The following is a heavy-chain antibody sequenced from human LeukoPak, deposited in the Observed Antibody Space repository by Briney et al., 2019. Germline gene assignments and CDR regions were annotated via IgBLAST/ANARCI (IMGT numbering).Heavy chain of an antibody. CDR3: AKGNWRYFDY. Sequence: GGSLRLSCAASGFTFSSYGIHWVRQAPGKGLEWVGLISNDGRNKYYADTVKGRFTISRDNSKNALYLQMNSLGADDTAVYYCAKGNWRYFDYWGQGTLVTVSS. J-gene: IGHJ4*02. CDR1: GFTFSSYG. V-gene: IGHV3-30*18. D-gene: IGHD1-1*01. CDR2: ISNDGRNK.